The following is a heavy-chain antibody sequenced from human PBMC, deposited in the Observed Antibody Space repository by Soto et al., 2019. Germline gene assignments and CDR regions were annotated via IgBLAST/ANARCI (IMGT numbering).Heavy chain of an antibody. CDR1: GGSFNGFY. Sequence: KPSETLSLTCAVYGGSFNGFYWSWIRQPPGKGLEWIGEINHSGTTNYNPSLKSRVTLSVDTSKNQFSLNLSSVTAADTAVYYCARPLDGGRFDYWGQGTLVTVSS. CDR3: ARPLDGGRFDY. CDR2: INHSGTT. D-gene: IGHD1-1*01. J-gene: IGHJ4*02. V-gene: IGHV4-34*01.